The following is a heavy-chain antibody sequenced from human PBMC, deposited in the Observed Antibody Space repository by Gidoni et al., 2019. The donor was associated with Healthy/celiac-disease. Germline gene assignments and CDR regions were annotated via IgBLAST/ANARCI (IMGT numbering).Heavy chain of an antibody. CDR1: GYRFTGYW. J-gene: IGHJ6*03. D-gene: IGHD6-6*01. CDR2: IYPGDSDT. CDR3: ARRGIAARPYYYYSMDV. Sequence: EVQLVQSGAEVKKPGESLKISWKGSGYRFTGYWIGGVRQMPGNGLEWMGIIYPGDSDTRYSPSFQRQVTISADKSIRTAYLQWSSLKASDTAMYYCARRGIAARPYYYYSMDVWGKGTTVTVSS. V-gene: IGHV5-51*03.